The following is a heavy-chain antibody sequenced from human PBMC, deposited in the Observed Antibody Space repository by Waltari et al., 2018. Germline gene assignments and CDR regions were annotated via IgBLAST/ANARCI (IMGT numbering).Heavy chain of an antibody. V-gene: IGHV3-30-3*01. D-gene: IGHD3-10*01. J-gene: IGHJ5*02. Sequence: QVQLVESGGGVVQPGRSLRLSCAASGFPFSSYAMHWVRQATGKGLEWVAVISYDGSNKYYADSVKGRFTISRDNSKNTLYLQMNSLRAEDTAVYYCARGPKAHYGSGSFNWFDPWGQGTLVTVSS. CDR2: ISYDGSNK. CDR1: GFPFSSYA. CDR3: ARGPKAHYGSGSFNWFDP.